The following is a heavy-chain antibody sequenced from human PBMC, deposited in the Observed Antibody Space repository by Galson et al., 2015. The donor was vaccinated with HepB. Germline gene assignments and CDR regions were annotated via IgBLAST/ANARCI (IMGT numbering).Heavy chain of an antibody. V-gene: IGHV5-10-1*01. J-gene: IGHJ6*03. Sequence: QSGAEVKKPGESLRISCKGSGYSFTSYWISWVRQMPGKGLEWMGRIDPSDSYTNYSPSFQGHVTISADKSISTAYLQWSSLKASDTAMYYCARRGESCSGGSCYTGIMGSYYYMDVWGKGTTVTVSS. CDR1: GYSFTSYW. CDR2: IDPSDSYT. CDR3: ARRGESCSGGSCYTGIMGSYYYMDV. D-gene: IGHD2-15*01.